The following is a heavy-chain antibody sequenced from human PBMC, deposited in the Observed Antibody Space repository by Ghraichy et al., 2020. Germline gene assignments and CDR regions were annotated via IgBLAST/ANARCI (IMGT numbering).Heavy chain of an antibody. CDR2: ISSSRSYI. D-gene: IGHD2-15*01. CDR1: GFTFSSYI. Sequence: LTCAASGFTFSSYIINWVRQAPGKGLEWVSSISSSRSYIYYADSVKGRFTISRDNAKNSLYLQMNSLRAEDTAVYYCARSDCSGGSCYSGWFDTWGQGTLVTVSA. CDR3: ARSDCSGGSCYSGWFDT. V-gene: IGHV3-21*01. J-gene: IGHJ5*02.